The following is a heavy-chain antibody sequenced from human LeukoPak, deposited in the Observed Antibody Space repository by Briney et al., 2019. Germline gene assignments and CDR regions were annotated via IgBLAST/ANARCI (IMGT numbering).Heavy chain of an antibody. CDR2: IYYSGST. V-gene: IGHV4-39*01. J-gene: IGHJ4*02. Sequence: SETLSLTCTVSGGSISGDSYYWGWARQPPGGGMGWIGSIYYSGSTYYNPSLKSRVTISVDTTRNQSSLKFRSVTAADTAMYYCARLWSGYHPPDYWGQGTLVTVST. CDR3: ARLWSGYHPPDY. D-gene: IGHD3-3*01. CDR1: GGSISGDSYY.